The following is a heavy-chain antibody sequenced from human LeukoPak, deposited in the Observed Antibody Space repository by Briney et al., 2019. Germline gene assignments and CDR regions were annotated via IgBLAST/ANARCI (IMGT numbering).Heavy chain of an antibody. CDR3: AKGNGKAAAGSVVDY. V-gene: IGHV3-23*01. CDR1: GFTFSSYA. J-gene: IGHJ4*02. CDR2: ISGSGGTT. D-gene: IGHD6-13*01. Sequence: PGGSLRLSCAASGFTFSSYAMSWVRQAPGKGLEWVSSISGSGGTTYYADSVKGRFTISRGNSKNTLYLQMNSLRPDDMAVYYCAKGNGKAAAGSVVDYWGQGTLVTVSS.